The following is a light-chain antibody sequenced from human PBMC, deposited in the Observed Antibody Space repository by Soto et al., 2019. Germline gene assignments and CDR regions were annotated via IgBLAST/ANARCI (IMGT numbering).Light chain of an antibody. CDR1: SSNIGNNY. V-gene: IGLV1-51*02. Sequence: QSVLTHPPSVSAAPGQKVPISCSGSSSNIGNNYVSWYQQLPGTAPKLLIYENNKRPSGIPDPFSGSKSGTSATLGITGLQTGDEADYYCGTWDSSLSAAGVFGTGTKVTVL. CDR2: ENN. J-gene: IGLJ1*01. CDR3: GTWDSSLSAAGV.